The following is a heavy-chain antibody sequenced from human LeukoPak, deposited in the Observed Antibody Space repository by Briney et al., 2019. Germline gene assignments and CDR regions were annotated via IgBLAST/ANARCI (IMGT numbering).Heavy chain of an antibody. J-gene: IGHJ5*02. CDR2: INHSGST. D-gene: IGHD3-10*01. Sequence: SETLSLTCTVPGGSISSYYWSWIRQPPGKRLEWIGEINHSGSTNYNPSLKSRVTISVDTSKNQFSLKLSSVTAADTAVYYCARGLIIRMVRGAVWFDPWGQGTLVTVSS. CDR1: GGSISSYY. V-gene: IGHV4-34*01. CDR3: ARGLIIRMVRGAVWFDP.